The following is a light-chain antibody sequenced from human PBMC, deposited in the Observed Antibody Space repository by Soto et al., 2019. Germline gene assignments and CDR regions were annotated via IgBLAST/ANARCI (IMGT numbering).Light chain of an antibody. CDR2: SDD. CDR1: SSNIGSDS. V-gene: IGLV1-44*01. J-gene: IGLJ2*01. CDR3: AVWDARLEGVV. Sequence: AVVTQPPSASGTPGQRVTISCSGSSSNIGSDSVNWYQQLPGTAPNLLIHSDDQRPSGVPDRFSGSKSGTSASLAISGLQSEDEADYYCAVWDARLEGVVFGGGTKLTVL.